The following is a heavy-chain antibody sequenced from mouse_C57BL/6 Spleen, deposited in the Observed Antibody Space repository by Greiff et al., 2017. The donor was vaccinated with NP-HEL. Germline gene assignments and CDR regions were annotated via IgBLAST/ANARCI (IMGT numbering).Heavy chain of an antibody. J-gene: IGHJ2*01. CDR2: IYPGSGST. CDR1: GYTLTSYW. D-gene: IGHD3-2*02. CDR3: ARGTAQATMGY. Sequence: QVQLQQPGAELVKPGASVKMSCKASGYTLTSYWITWVKQRPGQGLEWIGDIYPGSGSTNYNEKFKSKATLTVDTSSSTAYMQLSSLTSEDSAVYYCARGTAQATMGYWGQGTTLTVSS. V-gene: IGHV1-55*01.